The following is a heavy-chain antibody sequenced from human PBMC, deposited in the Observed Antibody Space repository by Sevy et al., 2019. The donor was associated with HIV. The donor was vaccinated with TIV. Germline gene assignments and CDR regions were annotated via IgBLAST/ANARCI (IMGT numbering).Heavy chain of an antibody. V-gene: IGHV4-61*02. J-gene: IGHJ3*02. CDR2: IYTSGST. CDR1: GGSISSGSYY. Sequence: SETLSLTCTVSGGSISSGSYYWSWNRQPAGKGLEWIGRIYTSGSTNYNPSLKSRVTISVDTSKNQFSLKLSSVTAADTAVYYCARGTYYDSSGYYDAFDIWGQGTMVTVSS. CDR3: ARGTYYDSSGYYDAFDI. D-gene: IGHD3-22*01.